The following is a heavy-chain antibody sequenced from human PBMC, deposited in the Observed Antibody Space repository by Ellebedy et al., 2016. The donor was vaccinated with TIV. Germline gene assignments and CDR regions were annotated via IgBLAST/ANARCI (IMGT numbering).Heavy chain of an antibody. V-gene: IGHV3-23*01. CDR2: ISPTGGNT. J-gene: IGHJ4*02. Sequence: GESLKISCGASEFIFSNYAMGWVRQAPGKGLHWVSFISPTGGNTNYADSVKGRFTFSRDNSKNTVYLQMSSLRAEDTAVYYCMAHSDFDCWGQGTLVIVSS. CDR1: EFIFSNYA. CDR3: MAHSDFDC. D-gene: IGHD2-15*01.